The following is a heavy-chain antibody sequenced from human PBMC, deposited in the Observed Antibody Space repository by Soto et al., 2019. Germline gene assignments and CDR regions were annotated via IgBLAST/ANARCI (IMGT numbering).Heavy chain of an antibody. CDR2: IIPIFGTA. Sequence: SVKVSCKASGGTFSSYAISWVRQAPGQGLEWMGGIIPIFGTANYAQKFQGRVTITADESTSTAYMELSSLRSEDTAVYYCARFVEMATINYYFDYWGQGTLVTVSS. D-gene: IGHD5-12*01. CDR1: GGTFSSYA. J-gene: IGHJ4*02. CDR3: ARFVEMATINYYFDY. V-gene: IGHV1-69*13.